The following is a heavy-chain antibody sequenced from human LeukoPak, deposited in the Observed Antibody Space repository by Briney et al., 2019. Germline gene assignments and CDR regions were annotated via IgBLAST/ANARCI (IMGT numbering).Heavy chain of an antibody. D-gene: IGHD4-17*01. V-gene: IGHV3-30*03. J-gene: IGHJ4*02. Sequence: PGRSLRLSCAASGFTFSSYGMHWVRQAPGKGLEWVAFVLYDGSNKFYADSVKGRFTISRDNSKNTVYLQMNSLRADDTALYYCARAKVTSGGLEYWGQGTLVTVSS. CDR1: GFTFSSYG. CDR2: VLYDGSNK. CDR3: ARAKVTSGGLEY.